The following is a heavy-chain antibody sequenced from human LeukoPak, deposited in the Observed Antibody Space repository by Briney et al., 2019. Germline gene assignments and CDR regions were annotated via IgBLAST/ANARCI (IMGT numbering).Heavy chain of an antibody. Sequence: PSETLSLTCTVSGVSISSGGYYWSWIRQHPGKGLEWIGYIYYSGSTYYNPSLKSRVTISVDTSKNQFSLKLSSVTAADTAVYYCARDHIVATIRAFDIWGQGTMVTVSS. J-gene: IGHJ3*02. CDR1: GVSISSGGYY. D-gene: IGHD5-12*01. V-gene: IGHV4-31*03. CDR3: ARDHIVATIRAFDI. CDR2: IYYSGST.